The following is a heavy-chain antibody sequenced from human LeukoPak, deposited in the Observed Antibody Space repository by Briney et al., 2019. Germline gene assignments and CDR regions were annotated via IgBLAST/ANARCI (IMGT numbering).Heavy chain of an antibody. Sequence: GGSLRLSCAASGFAFSTYAMSWVRQAPGKGLEWVPSISGSGSNTYYADSVKGRFTISRDNSKNTLYLQMNSLRAEDTALYYCATSARTYIGSSLDYWGQGTLVTVSS. CDR2: ISGSGSNT. V-gene: IGHV3-23*01. J-gene: IGHJ4*02. CDR1: GFAFSTYA. D-gene: IGHD2-15*01. CDR3: ATSARTYIGSSLDY.